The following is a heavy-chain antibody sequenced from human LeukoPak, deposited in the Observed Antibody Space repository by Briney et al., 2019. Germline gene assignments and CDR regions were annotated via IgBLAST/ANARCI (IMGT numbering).Heavy chain of an antibody. CDR3: AREGAVAGHLTGDY. D-gene: IGHD6-19*01. CDR1: GGSISSGSYY. Sequence: SETLSLTCTVSGGSISSGSYYWSWIRQPAGKGLEWIGRIYTSGSTNYNPSLKSRVTISVDTSKNQFSLKLSSVTAADTAVYYCAREGAVAGHLTGDYWGQGTLVTVSS. CDR2: IYTSGST. J-gene: IGHJ4*02. V-gene: IGHV4-61*02.